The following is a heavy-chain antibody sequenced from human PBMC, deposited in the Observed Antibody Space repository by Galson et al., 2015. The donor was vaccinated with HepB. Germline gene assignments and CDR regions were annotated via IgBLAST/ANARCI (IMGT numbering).Heavy chain of an antibody. CDR1: GYTFTSYD. CDR2: MNPNSGNT. J-gene: IGHJ5*02. Sequence: SVKVSCKASGYTFTSYDINWVRQATGQGLEWMGWMNPNSGNTGYAQKLQGRVTMTTDTSTSTAYMELRSLRSDDTAVYYCARPPYDSSGYYRGWFDPWGQGTLVTVPS. D-gene: IGHD3-22*01. V-gene: IGHV1-8*01. CDR3: ARPPYDSSGYYRGWFDP.